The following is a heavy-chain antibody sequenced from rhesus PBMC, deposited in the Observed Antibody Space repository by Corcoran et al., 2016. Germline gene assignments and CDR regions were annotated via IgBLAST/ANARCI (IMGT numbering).Heavy chain of an antibody. CDR2: IGGNSGST. Sequence: QVQLQESGPGLVKPSATLSLTCPVSAGSFTTYCCSLLRPPPGQGLVWIGEIGGNSGSTNYNHSLRSRFTSSKDASKTQFSLKLSSVTAPDTAVYYCARSIYDGGYRYFNLWGPGTPITISS. V-gene: IGHV4-80*01. CDR3: ARSIYDGGYRYFNL. J-gene: IGHJ2*01. D-gene: IGHD3-28*01. CDR1: AGSFTTYC.